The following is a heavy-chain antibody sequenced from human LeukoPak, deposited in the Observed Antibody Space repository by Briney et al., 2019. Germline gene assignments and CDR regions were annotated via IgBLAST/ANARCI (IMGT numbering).Heavy chain of an antibody. D-gene: IGHD3-22*01. CDR2: INYSGST. CDR3: AREVGYYYDSSGIN. V-gene: IGHV4-59*12. CDR1: GGSFSSYY. Sequence: PGGSLSLTCSVSGGSFSSYYWNWIRQPPGKGLEWIGYINYSGSTNYNPSLKSRVTVSIDTSKNQFSLKLSSVTAADTAVYYCAREVGYYYDSSGINWGQGTLVTVSS. J-gene: IGHJ4*02.